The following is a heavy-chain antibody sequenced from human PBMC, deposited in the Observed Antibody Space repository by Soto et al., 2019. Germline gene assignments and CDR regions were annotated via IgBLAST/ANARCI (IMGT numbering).Heavy chain of an antibody. V-gene: IGHV4-31*03. CDR3: ARVLDIVATIIDY. J-gene: IGHJ4*02. D-gene: IGHD5-12*01. Sequence: SETLSLTCTVSGGSISSGGYYWSWIRQHPGKGLEWIGYIYYSGSTYYNPSLKSRVTISVDTSKNQFSLKLSSVTAADTAVYYCARVLDIVATIIDYWGQGTLVTVSS. CDR2: IYYSGST. CDR1: GGSISSGGYY.